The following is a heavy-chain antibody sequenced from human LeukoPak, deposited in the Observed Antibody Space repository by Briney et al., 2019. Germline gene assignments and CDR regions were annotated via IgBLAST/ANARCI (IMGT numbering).Heavy chain of an antibody. V-gene: IGHV1-69*05. CDR2: IIPIFGTA. CDR3: ASAGSNLAPNYYDSSGYPYYYYYMDV. J-gene: IGHJ6*03. CDR1: GGTFSSYA. Sequence: SVKVSCKASGGTFSSYAISWVRQAPGQGLEWMGGIIPIFGTATYAQKFQGRVTITTDESTRTAYMELSSLRSEDTAVYYCASAGSNLAPNYYDSSGYPYYYYYMDVWGKGTTVTVSS. D-gene: IGHD3-22*01.